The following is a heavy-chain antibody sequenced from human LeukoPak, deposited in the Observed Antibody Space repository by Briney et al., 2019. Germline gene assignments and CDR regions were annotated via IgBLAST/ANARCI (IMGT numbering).Heavy chain of an antibody. D-gene: IGHD1-26*01. J-gene: IGHJ4*02. Sequence: PGGSLRLSCVASGFTFSNFAIHWVRQAPGKGLEWVTIVSYDGNRKYYADSVRGRFTVSRDNSKNTLHLEMNSLRAEDTAVYYCARDMRGREAGATISDYWGQGTLVTVSS. CDR2: VSYDGNRK. V-gene: IGHV3-30-3*01. CDR3: ARDMRGREAGATISDY. CDR1: GFTFSNFA.